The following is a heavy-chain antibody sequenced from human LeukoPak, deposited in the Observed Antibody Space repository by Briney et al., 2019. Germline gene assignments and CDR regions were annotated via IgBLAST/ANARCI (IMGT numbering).Heavy chain of an antibody. V-gene: IGHV4-39*07. CDR2: IYYSGST. Sequence: SETLSLTCTVSGGSISSSSYYWGWIRQPPGKGLEWIGSIYYSGSTYYNPSLKSRVTISVDTSKNQFSLKLSSVTAADTAVYYCARSSHIVVVTATPIDAFDISGPGKLVTVSS. CDR1: GGSISSSSYY. J-gene: IGHJ3*02. D-gene: IGHD2-21*02. CDR3: ARSSHIVVVTATPIDAFDI.